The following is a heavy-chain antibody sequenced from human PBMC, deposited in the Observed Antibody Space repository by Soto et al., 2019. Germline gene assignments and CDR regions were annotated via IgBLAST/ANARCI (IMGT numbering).Heavy chain of an antibody. CDR2: ISGSGGST. Sequence: EVQLLESGGGLVQPGGSLRLSCAASGFTFSSYAMSWVRQAPGKGLEWVSAISGSGGSTYYADSVKGRFTISRDNSKNTLYLQMNSLRAEDTAVYYWAPYGSGSYNELYYYYGMDVWGQGTTVTVSS. V-gene: IGHV3-23*01. D-gene: IGHD3-10*01. CDR1: GFTFSSYA. CDR3: APYGSGSYNELYYYYGMDV. J-gene: IGHJ6*02.